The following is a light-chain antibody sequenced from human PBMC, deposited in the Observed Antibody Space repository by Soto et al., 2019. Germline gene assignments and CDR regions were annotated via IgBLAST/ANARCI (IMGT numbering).Light chain of an antibody. Sequence: QSALTQPASVSGSPGQSITISCTGTSSDIGGYKYVSWYQQHPGKAPKLIIFEVSNRPSGVSDRFSGSNSGSTASLTISGLQAEDEADYYCTSYSRYSVLVFGGGTKVTVL. CDR2: EVS. CDR1: SSDIGGYKY. V-gene: IGLV2-14*01. CDR3: TSYSRYSVLV. J-gene: IGLJ3*02.